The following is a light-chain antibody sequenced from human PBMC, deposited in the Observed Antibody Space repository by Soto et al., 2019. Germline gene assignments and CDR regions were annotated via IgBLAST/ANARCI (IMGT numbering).Light chain of an antibody. Sequence: EIVLTQSPGTLSLSPGERATLSCRASQSVSSGYLAWYQQRPGQAPRLLIYLASIRATGIPDRFSGSGSGTDFTLTISRLEPEDFAVYYCQQYGDSVRTFGQGTKVDIK. V-gene: IGKV3-20*01. J-gene: IGKJ1*01. CDR2: LAS. CDR1: QSVSSGY. CDR3: QQYGDSVRT.